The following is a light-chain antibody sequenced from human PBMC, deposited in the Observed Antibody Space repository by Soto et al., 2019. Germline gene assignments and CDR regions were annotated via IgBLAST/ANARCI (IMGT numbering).Light chain of an antibody. Sequence: EIVLTQSPGTLSLSPGERATLSCRASQSVSSSYLAWYQQKPGQAPRLLTYGASSRATGIPDRFSGSGSGTDFTLTISRLEPEDFAVYYCQQYGSSSWTFGQGTKV. J-gene: IGKJ1*01. CDR1: QSVSSSY. V-gene: IGKV3-20*01. CDR2: GAS. CDR3: QQYGSSSWT.